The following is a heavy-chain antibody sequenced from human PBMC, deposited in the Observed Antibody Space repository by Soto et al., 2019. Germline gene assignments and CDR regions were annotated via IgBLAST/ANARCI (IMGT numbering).Heavy chain of an antibody. CDR2: IYYSGST. V-gene: IGHV4-31*03. CDR3: ARVYGGNSEIAFDI. CDR1: GGSISSGGYY. Sequence: SETLSLTCTVSGGSISSGGYYWSWIRQHPGKGLEWIGYIYYSGSTYYNPSLKSRVTISVDTSKNQFSLKLSSVTAADTAVYYCARVYGGNSEIAFDIWGQGTMVTVSS. J-gene: IGHJ3*02. D-gene: IGHD2-21*02.